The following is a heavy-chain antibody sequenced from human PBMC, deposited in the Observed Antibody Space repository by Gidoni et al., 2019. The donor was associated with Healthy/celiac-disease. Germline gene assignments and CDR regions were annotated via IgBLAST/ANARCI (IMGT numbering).Heavy chain of an antibody. CDR1: GGPIRSSSYY. CDR3: ARKWLRTYYYVMDV. V-gene: IGHV4-39*01. D-gene: IGHD5-12*01. Sequence: QLQLPESGYGLVKTSVTLSLTCTVSGGPIRSSSYYWGWIRQPPGKGLVWIGSIYYSGSTYYNPSLKSRVTISVDTSKNQFSLKLSSVTAADTAVYYCARKWLRTYYYVMDVWGQGTTVTVSS. J-gene: IGHJ6*02. CDR2: IYYSGST.